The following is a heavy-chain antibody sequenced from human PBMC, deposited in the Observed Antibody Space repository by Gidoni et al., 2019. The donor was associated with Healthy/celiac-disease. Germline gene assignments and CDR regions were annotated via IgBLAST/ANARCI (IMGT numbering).Heavy chain of an antibody. V-gene: IGHV4-4*02. CDR1: GGSSSSSNW. J-gene: IGHJ6*04. D-gene: IGHD2-2*01. CDR2: SYHSGST. CDR3: ARAPRVRTPLDV. Sequence: QVQLQESGPGLVKPSGTLSLTCAVSGGSSSSSNWWSWVRKPPGKGLEWIGESYHSGSTNYNPSRTSRFTISVDKSKNQFSLKLSSVTAADTAVYYCARAPRVRTPLDVWGKGTTVTVSS.